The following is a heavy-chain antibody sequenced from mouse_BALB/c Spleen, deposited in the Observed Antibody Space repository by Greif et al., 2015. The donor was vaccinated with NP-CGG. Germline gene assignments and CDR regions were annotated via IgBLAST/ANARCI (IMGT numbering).Heavy chain of an antibody. CDR3: ASGSSFDY. J-gene: IGHJ2*01. CDR1: GFTFSDYY. Sequence: EVKLVESGGGLVKPGGSLKLSCAASGFTFSDYYMYWVRQTPEKRLEWVATISDGGSYTYYPDSVKGRLTFSRDNAKNNLYLQMSSLKSEDTAMYYCASGSSFDYWGQGTTLTVSS. V-gene: IGHV5-4*02. D-gene: IGHD1-1*01. CDR2: ISDGGSYT.